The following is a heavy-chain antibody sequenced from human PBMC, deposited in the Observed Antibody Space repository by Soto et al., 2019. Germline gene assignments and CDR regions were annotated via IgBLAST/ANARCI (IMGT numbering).Heavy chain of an antibody. CDR3: AGNGGSGSYLQFGKDV. CDR1: GYSFTSYW. V-gene: IGHV5-10-1*01. Sequence: GESLKISCQGSGYSFTSYWISWVRQMPGKGLEWMGRIDPSGSYTNYSPSFQGHVTISADKSISTAYLQWSSLKASDTAMYYCAGNGGSGSYLQFGKDVWGQGSKDT. CDR2: IDPSGSYT. D-gene: IGHD1-26*01. J-gene: IGHJ6*02.